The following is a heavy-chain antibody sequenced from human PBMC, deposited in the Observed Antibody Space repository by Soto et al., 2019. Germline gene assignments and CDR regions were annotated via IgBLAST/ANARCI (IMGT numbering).Heavy chain of an antibody. V-gene: IGHV4-59*01. J-gene: IGHJ5*02. Sequence: QVQLQESGPGLVKPSETLSLTCTVSGGSISSYYWSWIRQPPGKGLEWIGYIYYSGSTNYNPSRKSRFTISVDTSKNQFSLKRSSVTAADTAVYYCTRVQYSSRWYVWFDPWGQGTLVTVSS. CDR1: GGSISSYY. CDR3: TRVQYSSRWYVWFDP. CDR2: IYYSGST. D-gene: IGHD6-13*01.